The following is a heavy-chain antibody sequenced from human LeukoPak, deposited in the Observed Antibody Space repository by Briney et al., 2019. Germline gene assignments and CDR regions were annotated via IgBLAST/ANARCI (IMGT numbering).Heavy chain of an antibody. V-gene: IGHV1-18*01. D-gene: IGHD6-13*01. CDR2: ISAYNGNT. CDR3: ARGRLGIAAAEPFNWFDP. CDR1: GYTFTSYG. Sequence: GASVKVSCKASGYTFTSYGISWVRQAPGQGLEWMGWISAYNGNTNYAQKLQGRVTMTTDTSTSTAYMELSSLRSEDTAVYYCARGRLGIAAAEPFNWFDPWGQGTLVTVSS. J-gene: IGHJ5*02.